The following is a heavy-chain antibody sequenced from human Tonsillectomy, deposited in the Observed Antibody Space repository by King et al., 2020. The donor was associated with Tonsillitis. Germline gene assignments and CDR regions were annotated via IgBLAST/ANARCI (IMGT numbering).Heavy chain of an antibody. Sequence: VQLVESGGGLVQRGGSLRLSCAASGFTFSSYWMSWVRQAPGKGLEWVANIKYDGSEKDYVDSLKGRFTIARDNAKNSLYLQMYSLRAEDTAVYYCARLKGAPDYWGQGTLVTVSS. J-gene: IGHJ4*02. D-gene: IGHD4/OR15-4a*01. CDR2: IKYDGSEK. CDR3: ARLKGAPDY. V-gene: IGHV3-7*03. CDR1: GFTFSSYW.